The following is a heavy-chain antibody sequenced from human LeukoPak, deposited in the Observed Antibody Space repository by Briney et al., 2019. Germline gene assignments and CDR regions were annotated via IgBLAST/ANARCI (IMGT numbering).Heavy chain of an antibody. V-gene: IGHV4-59*01. CDR2: ISYSGST. J-gene: IGHJ4*02. CDR1: GGSISPYY. D-gene: IGHD4-17*01. Sequence: SETLSLTCAVSGGSISPYYWMWIRQPPGKGLEWIGYISYSGSTRFNPSLKSRVTISLDTSTNQVSLKLSSVTAADTAVYYCARAGSYRLTTTLWGQGTLVTVSS. CDR3: ARAGSYRLTTTL.